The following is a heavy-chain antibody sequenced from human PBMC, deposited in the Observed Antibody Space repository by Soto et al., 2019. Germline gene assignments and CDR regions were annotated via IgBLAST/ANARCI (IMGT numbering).Heavy chain of an antibody. J-gene: IGHJ5*02. CDR2: IFSNDEK. D-gene: IGHD2-2*01. V-gene: IGHV2-26*01. Sequence: SGPTLVNPTETLTLTCTVSGLSLNNDRLGVRWIRQPPGKALEWLAHIFSNDEKSNNTSLKSRLTISQDTSGSQVVLTMTNMDPVDSATYYCALIEDCRRSACYLASFDRWGQGTLVTVSS. CDR3: ALIEDCRRSACYLASFDR. CDR1: GLSLNNDRLG.